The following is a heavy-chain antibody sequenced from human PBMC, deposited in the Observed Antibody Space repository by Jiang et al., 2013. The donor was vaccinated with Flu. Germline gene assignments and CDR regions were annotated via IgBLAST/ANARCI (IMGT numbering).Heavy chain of an antibody. J-gene: IGHJ5*02. Sequence: GLLKPSETLSLTCAVYGGSFSGYYWSWIRQPPGKGLEWIGEINHSGSTNYNPSLKSRVTISVDTSKNQFSLKLSSVTAADTAVYYCARPWCSGGSCYWFDPWGQGTLVTVSS. CDR1: GGSFSGYY. CDR3: ARPWCSGGSCYWFDP. CDR2: INHSGST. D-gene: IGHD2-15*01. V-gene: IGHV4-34*01.